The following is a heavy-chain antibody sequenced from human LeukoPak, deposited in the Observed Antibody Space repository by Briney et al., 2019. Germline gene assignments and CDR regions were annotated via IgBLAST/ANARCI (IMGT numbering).Heavy chain of an antibody. CDR2: IIPIFGTA. CDR3: ARDDTGYFQH. CDR1: GGTFSSYA. Sequence: ASVKVSCKASGGTFSSYAISWVRQAPGQGLEWMGRIIPIFGTANYAQKFQGRVTMTEDTSTDTAYMELSSLRSEDTAVYYCARDDTGYFQHWGQGTLVTVSS. J-gene: IGHJ1*01. D-gene: IGHD1-14*01. V-gene: IGHV1-69*06.